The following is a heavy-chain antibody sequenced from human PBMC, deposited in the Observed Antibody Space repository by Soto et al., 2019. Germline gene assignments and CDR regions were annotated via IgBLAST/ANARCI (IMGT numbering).Heavy chain of an antibody. Sequence: ASVKVSCKASGYTFIMHGISWVRQAPGQGLEWMGWISAYNGNTNYAHNYQDRVTMTTDTSTSTVYMELKSLRSDDTAVYYCARRYSSAFDIRGQGTMVTVSS. CDR2: ISAYNGNT. J-gene: IGHJ3*02. CDR3: ARRYSSAFDI. CDR1: GYTFIMHG. D-gene: IGHD6-13*01. V-gene: IGHV1-18*01.